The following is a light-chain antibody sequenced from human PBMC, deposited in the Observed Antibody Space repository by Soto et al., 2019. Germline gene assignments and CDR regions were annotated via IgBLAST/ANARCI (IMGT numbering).Light chain of an antibody. J-gene: IGKJ4*01. CDR3: QQRYSTPLT. CDR1: QSVTSTH. V-gene: IGKV3D-20*02. Sequence: EIMLTQSPRTLSLSPGERATLSCRASQSVTSTHLAWYQQKPGQAPRLLIYDASTRATGIPARFSGSGSGTDFTLTISSLQPEDFATYYCQQRYSTPLTFGGGTKVDIK. CDR2: DAS.